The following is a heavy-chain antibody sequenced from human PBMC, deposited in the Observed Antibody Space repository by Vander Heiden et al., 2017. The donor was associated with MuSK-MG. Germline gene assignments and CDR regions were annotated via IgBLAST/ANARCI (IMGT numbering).Heavy chain of an antibody. V-gene: IGHV3-23*01. CDR2: ISGNGGST. D-gene: IGHD6-13*01. J-gene: IGHJ4*02. CDR3: AKGGIAAAGY. CDR1: VFSFSGDA. Sequence: ELQLLESGGGLVQPGRSLRLSCAASVFSFSGDAMGWGGQGAGKGLEWVSAISGNGGSTYYADAVKGRFTISRDNSKNTLYLQMNSLRAEDTAVYYCAKGGIAAAGYWGQGTLVTVSS.